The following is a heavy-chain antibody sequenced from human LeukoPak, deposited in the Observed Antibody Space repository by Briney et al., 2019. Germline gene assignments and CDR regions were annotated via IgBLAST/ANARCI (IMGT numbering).Heavy chain of an antibody. V-gene: IGHV3-7*01. D-gene: IGHD4-11*01. J-gene: IGHJ4*02. CDR3: AREDHSKYEY. Sequence: PGGSLRLSCLASGFTFSSFWMAWVAQAPGKGLEWVDSIQQNRNEKYYVDSVKGRFTISKDNAKNLLYLQMNSLRAEDTAVYYCAREDHSKYEYWGQGTPVTVSS. CDR1: GFTFSSFW. CDR2: IQQNRNEK.